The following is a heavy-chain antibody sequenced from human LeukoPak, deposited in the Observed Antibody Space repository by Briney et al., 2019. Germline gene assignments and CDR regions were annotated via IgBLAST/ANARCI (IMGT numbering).Heavy chain of an antibody. Sequence: GGSLRLSCTASGFSFSGHWMHWARQLPGKGLVWVSRISPTGSTTSYADSVKGRFTISRDNSKNTLYLQMNSLRAEDTAVYYCAKDSRGDDYWGQGTLVTVSS. D-gene: IGHD2/OR15-2a*01. CDR1: GFSFSGHW. J-gene: IGHJ4*02. V-gene: IGHV3-74*01. CDR3: AKDSRGDDY. CDR2: ISPTGSTT.